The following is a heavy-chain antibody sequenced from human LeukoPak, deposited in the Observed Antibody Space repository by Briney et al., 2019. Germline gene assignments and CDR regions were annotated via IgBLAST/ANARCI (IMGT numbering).Heavy chain of an antibody. V-gene: IGHV1-2*02. Sequence: ASVKVSCKASGYTFTGYYMHWVRQAPGQGLEWMGWINPNSGGTNYAQKFQGRVTMTRDTSISTAYMELSRLRSDDTAVYYCARYRAIFGYYYDSSGYWSDAFDIWGQGTMVTVSS. D-gene: IGHD3-22*01. CDR2: INPNSGGT. CDR3: ARYRAIFGYYYDSSGYWSDAFDI. J-gene: IGHJ3*02. CDR1: GYTFTGYY.